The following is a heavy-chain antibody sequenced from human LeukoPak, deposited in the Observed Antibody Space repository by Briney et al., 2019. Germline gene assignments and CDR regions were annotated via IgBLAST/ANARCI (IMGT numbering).Heavy chain of an antibody. CDR3: ARSSGFGELTLDY. D-gene: IGHD3-10*01. J-gene: IGHJ4*02. Sequence: GGSLRLSCAASGFTFSSYWMHWVRQAPGKGLVWVSRINSDGSSTSYADSVKGRFTISRDNAKNTLYLQMNSLRAEDTAVYYCARSSGFGELTLDYWGQGTLVTVSS. CDR2: INSDGSST. CDR1: GFTFSSYW. V-gene: IGHV3-74*01.